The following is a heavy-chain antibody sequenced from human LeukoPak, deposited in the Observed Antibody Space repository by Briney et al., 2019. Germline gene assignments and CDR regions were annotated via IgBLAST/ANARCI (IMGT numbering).Heavy chain of an antibody. D-gene: IGHD3-22*01. V-gene: IGHV3-21*04. CDR1: RFTFSSYS. CDR3: AKEGSGYYDSSGYSAY. CDR2: ISSSSSYI. J-gene: IGHJ4*02. Sequence: GGSLRLSCAASRFTFSSYSMNWVRQAPGKGLEWVSSISSSSSYIYYADSVKGRFTISRDNSKNTLYLQMNSLRAEDTAVYYCAKEGSGYYDSSGYSAYWGQGTLVTVSS.